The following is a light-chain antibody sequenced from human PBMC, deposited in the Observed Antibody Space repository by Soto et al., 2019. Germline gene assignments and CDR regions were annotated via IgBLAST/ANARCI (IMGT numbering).Light chain of an antibody. CDR2: GAS. J-gene: IGKJ4*01. CDR3: QQYGGSPLVT. V-gene: IGKV3-20*01. CDR1: QSISSGY. Sequence: ETVLTQSPGTLSLSPGERATLSCRASQSISSGYLAWYQQRPGQAPRLLISGASNRATGIPDRFSGSGSGTDFTLTISSLEPEDCAVYYCQQYGGSPLVTFGGGTKVEIK.